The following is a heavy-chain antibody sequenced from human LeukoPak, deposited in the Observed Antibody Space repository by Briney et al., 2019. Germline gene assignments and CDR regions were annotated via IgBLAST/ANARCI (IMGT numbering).Heavy chain of an antibody. CDR2: ISGSGDTT. V-gene: IGHV3-23*01. D-gene: IGHD6-13*01. Sequence: GGSLRLSCATSGFIFSNYAVNWVRQAPGKGLEWVSIISGSGDTTYYADSVKGRFTISRDNSKNTLYLQMNSLRAEDTAVYYCARAKIAAAGTIDYWGQGTLVTVSS. CDR1: GFIFSNYA. J-gene: IGHJ4*02. CDR3: ARAKIAAAGTIDY.